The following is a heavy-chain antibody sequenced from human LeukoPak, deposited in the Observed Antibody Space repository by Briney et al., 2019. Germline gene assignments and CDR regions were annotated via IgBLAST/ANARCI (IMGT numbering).Heavy chain of an antibody. V-gene: IGHV1-24*01. CDR3: ARGYCSGGSCYSGDYYYYGMDV. J-gene: IGHJ6*02. Sequence: ASVKVSCKVSGYTLTELSMHWVRQAPGKGLEWMGGFDPEDGETIYAQKFQGRVTMTEDTSTDTAYMELSSLRSEDTAVYYCARGYCSGGSCYSGDYYYYGMDVWGQGTTVTVSS. D-gene: IGHD2-15*01. CDR2: FDPEDGET. CDR1: GYTLTELS.